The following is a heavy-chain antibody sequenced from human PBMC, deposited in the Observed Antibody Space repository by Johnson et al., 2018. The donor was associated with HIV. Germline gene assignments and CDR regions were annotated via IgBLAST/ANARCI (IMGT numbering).Heavy chain of an antibody. D-gene: IGHD3-10*01. V-gene: IGHV3-7*03. CDR3: ASFWATGAFDI. CDR2: IKLDGSDK. Sequence: QLVASGGGLVQPGESLRLSCVVSGFTFGTYWMTWVRQAPGNGLEWVATIKLDGSDKSYLDSAKGRFTISRDNGRNSLYLQMNSLRAEDTAVYYCASFWATGAFDIWGRDNGHRLF. CDR1: GFTFGTYW. J-gene: IGHJ3*02.